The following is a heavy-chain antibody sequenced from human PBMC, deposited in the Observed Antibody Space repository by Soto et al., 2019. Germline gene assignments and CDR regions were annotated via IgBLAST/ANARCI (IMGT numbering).Heavy chain of an antibody. J-gene: IGHJ3*02. CDR1: GGSISSYY. CDR3: VRRYSSAFDI. Sequence: QVQLQESGPGLVKPSETLSLTCTVSGGSISSYYWSWIRQPPGKGLEWIGYIYYSGSTNYNPSLKSRVTLSVDTSKNQFSLKLSSVTAADTAVYYCVRRYSSAFDIWGQGTMVTVSS. D-gene: IGHD6-13*01. CDR2: IYYSGST. V-gene: IGHV4-59*08.